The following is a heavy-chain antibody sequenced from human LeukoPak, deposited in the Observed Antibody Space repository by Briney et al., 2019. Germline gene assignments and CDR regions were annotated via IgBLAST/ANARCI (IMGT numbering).Heavy chain of an antibody. CDR3: ARIGFLDAFDI. V-gene: IGHV4-39*07. Sequence: SETLSLTCTVSGGSISSSSYFWGWIRQPPGKGLEWIGSIYYRGSAYYNPSLKSRVTISVDTSKNQFSLKLSSVTAADTAVYYCARIGFLDAFDIWGQGTMVTVSS. D-gene: IGHD3-10*01. CDR2: IYYRGSA. J-gene: IGHJ3*02. CDR1: GGSISSSSYF.